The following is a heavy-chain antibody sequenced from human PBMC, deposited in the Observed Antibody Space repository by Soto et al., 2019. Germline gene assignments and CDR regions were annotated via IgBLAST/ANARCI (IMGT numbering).Heavy chain of an antibody. CDR2: ISAYNGNT. CDR1: GYTFTSYG. CDR3: ALRLGEFSIPYYFDY. D-gene: IGHD3-16*01. Sequence: QVQLVQSGAEVKKPGASVKVSCKASGYTFTSYGISWVRQAPGQGLEWMGWISAYNGNTNYAQKLQGRVTMTTDTSTSTAYRELRGLRSDDTAVYYCALRLGEFSIPYYFDYWGQGTLVTVSS. V-gene: IGHV1-18*01. J-gene: IGHJ4*02.